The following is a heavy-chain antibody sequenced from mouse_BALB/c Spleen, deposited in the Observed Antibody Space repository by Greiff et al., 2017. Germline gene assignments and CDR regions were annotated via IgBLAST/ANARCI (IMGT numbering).Heavy chain of an antibody. Sequence: EVMLVESGGGLVKPGGSLKLSCAASGFTFSSYAMSWVRQSPEKRLEWVAEISSGGSYTYYPDTVTGRFTISRDNAKNTLYLEMSSLRSEDTAMYYCARDRGARARYYAMDYWGQGTSVTVSS. CDR2: ISSGGSYT. CDR1: GFTFSSYA. V-gene: IGHV5-9-4*01. D-gene: IGHD3-1*01. J-gene: IGHJ4*01. CDR3: ARDRGARARYYAMDY.